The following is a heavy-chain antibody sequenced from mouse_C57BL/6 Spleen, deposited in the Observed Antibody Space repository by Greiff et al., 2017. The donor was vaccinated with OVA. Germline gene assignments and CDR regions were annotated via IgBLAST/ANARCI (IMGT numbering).Heavy chain of an antibody. V-gene: IGHV1-15*01. D-gene: IGHD2-10*01. CDR1: GYTFTDYE. J-gene: IGHJ2*01. CDR3: TRPTTPFDY. Sequence: VQLQQSGAELVRPGASVTLSCKASGYTFTDYEMHWVKQTPVHGLEWIGAIDPETGGTAYNQKFKGKAILTADKSSSTAYMELRSLTSEDSAVYYGTRPTTPFDYWGQGTTLTDSS. CDR2: IDPETGGT.